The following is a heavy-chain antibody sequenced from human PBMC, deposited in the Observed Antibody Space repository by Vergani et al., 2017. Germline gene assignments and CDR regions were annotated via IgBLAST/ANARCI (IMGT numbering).Heavy chain of an antibody. V-gene: IGHV3-7*04. CDR2: IKQDGSEK. J-gene: IGHJ4*02. CDR1: GFTFSSYW. CDR3: ARDPNYYDSSGYYSH. Sequence: EVQLVESGGGLVQPGGSLRLSCAASGFTFSSYWMSWVRQAPGKGLEWVANIKQDGSEKYYVDSVKGRFTISRDNAKNSLYLQMNSLRAEDTAVYYCARDPNYYDSSGYYSHWGQGTLVTVSS. D-gene: IGHD3-22*01.